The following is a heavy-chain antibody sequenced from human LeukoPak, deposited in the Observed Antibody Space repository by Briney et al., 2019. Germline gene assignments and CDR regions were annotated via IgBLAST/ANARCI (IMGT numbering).Heavy chain of an antibody. CDR1: GFTVSINY. CDR3: AKDLRLIVATYYFDY. Sequence: GGSLRLSCAASGFTVSINYMSWVRQAPGKGLEWVSAISGSGGSTYYADSVKGRFTISRDNSKNTLYLQMNSLRAEDTAVYYCAKDLRLIVATYYFDYWGQGTLVTVSS. CDR2: ISGSGGST. V-gene: IGHV3-23*01. D-gene: IGHD5-12*01. J-gene: IGHJ4*02.